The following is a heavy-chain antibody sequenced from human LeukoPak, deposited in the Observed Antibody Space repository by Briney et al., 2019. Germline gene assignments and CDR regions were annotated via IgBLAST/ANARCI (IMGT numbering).Heavy chain of an antibody. CDR3: ARQGAVVLRDAFDI. V-gene: IGHV5-51*01. J-gene: IGHJ3*02. CDR2: IYPGDSDT. D-gene: IGHD6-19*01. Sequence: GESLKISCKCSGYSFTSYWIGWVRQMPGKGLEWMVIIYPGDSDTRYSPSFQGQVTISADKSISTAYLQWSSLRASDTAMYYCARQGAVVLRDAFDIWGQGTMDTVSS. CDR1: GYSFTSYW.